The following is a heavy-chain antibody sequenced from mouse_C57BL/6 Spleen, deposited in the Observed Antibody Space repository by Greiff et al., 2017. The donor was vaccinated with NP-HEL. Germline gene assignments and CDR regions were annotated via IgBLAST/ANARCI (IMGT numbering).Heavy chain of an antibody. V-gene: IGHV5-6*01. D-gene: IGHD1-1*01. CDR2: ISSGGSYT. J-gene: IGHJ1*03. Sequence: EVQLVESGGDLVKPGGSLKLSCAASGFTFSSYGMSWVRQTPDKRLEWVATISSGGSYTYYPDSVKGRFTISRDNAKNTLYLQMSSLKSEDTAMYYCARGQYGSSYRYFDVWGTGTTVTVSS. CDR1: GFTFSSYG. CDR3: ARGQYGSSYRYFDV.